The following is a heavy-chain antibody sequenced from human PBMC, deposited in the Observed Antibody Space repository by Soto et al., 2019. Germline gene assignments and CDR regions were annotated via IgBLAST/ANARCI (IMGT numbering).Heavy chain of an antibody. Sequence: EVQLVESGGGLVQPGGSLRLSCAASGFTFSSYSMNWVRQAPGKGLEWLSYISSSISTMHYADSVKGRFTISRDNAKNSLYLQKNSLRDEYTAVYYCAREVRDTAVADFDYWGQGTLVTVSS. CDR1: GFTFSSYS. CDR3: AREVRDTAVADFDY. J-gene: IGHJ4*02. D-gene: IGHD5-18*01. V-gene: IGHV3-48*02. CDR2: ISSSISTM.